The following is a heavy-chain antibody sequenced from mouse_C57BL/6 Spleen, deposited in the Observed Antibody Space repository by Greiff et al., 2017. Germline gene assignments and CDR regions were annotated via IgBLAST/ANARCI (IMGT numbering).Heavy chain of an antibody. CDR1: GYTFTDYE. J-gene: IGHJ1*03. CDR2: IDPETGGT. Sequence: QVQLQQSGAELVRPGASVTLSCKASGYTFTDYEMHWVKQTPVHGLEWIGAIDPETGGTAYNQKFKGKAILTADESSSTAYMELRSLTSEDSAVYYCTRHQHFDVWGTGTTVTVSS. CDR3: TRHQHFDV. V-gene: IGHV1-15*01.